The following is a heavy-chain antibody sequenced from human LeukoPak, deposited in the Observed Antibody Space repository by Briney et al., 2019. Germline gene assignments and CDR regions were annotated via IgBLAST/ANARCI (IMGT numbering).Heavy chain of an antibody. CDR2: ISTTTGNP. J-gene: IGHJ4*02. CDR1: GYTFTKYL. D-gene: IGHD3-22*01. V-gene: IGHV7-4-1*02. Sequence: ASVKVSCKAYGYTFTKYLMNWVRQAPGQEPEWMGWISTTTGNPTYAQGFTGRFAFSLGTSVSTAYLQISSLKAEDTAVYYCARIWDSNGYLFYFDSWGQGTLVTVSS. CDR3: ARIWDSNGYLFYFDS.